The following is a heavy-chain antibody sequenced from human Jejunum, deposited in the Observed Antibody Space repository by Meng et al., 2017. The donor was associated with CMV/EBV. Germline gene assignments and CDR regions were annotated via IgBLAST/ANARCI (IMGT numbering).Heavy chain of an antibody. CDR3: AKESGQYQMLSYYGLDV. CDR2: FYSGLGP. Sequence: FTLSSNYMSWVRQAPGKGLEWISLFYSGLGPSYADSVKGRFTISRDNSKNTLYLEMSSLRAEDTAIYYCAKESGQYQMLSYYGLDVWGQGTTVTVSS. J-gene: IGHJ6*02. V-gene: IGHV3-53*01. CDR1: FTLSSNY. D-gene: IGHD2-2*01.